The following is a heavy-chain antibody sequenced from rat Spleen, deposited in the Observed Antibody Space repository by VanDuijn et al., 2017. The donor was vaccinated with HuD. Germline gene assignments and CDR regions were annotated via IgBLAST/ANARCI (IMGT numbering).Heavy chain of an antibody. CDR3: ARENYYSGDY. Sequence: EVQLVESGGGLVQPGSPLKLSCAASGFTFSSTWLNWVRQAPGKGLEWVASISNTGDRTFYPDSVKGRFTITRDNAKSTLYLQVNSLRSEDTATYYCARENYYSGDYWGQGVLVTVSS. V-gene: IGHV5-31*01. D-gene: IGHD1-1*01. J-gene: IGHJ2*01. CDR1: GFTFSSTW. CDR2: ISNTGDRT.